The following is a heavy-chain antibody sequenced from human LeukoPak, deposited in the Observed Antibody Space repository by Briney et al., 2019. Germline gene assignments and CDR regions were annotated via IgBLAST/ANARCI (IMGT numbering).Heavy chain of an antibody. CDR1: GASMTNYY. CDR2: IYYSGNT. J-gene: IGHJ4*02. Sequence: SETLSLTCTVSGASMTNYYWSWIRQSPGKGLEWIGYIYYSGNTDYNPSLKSRVTIPADTSKNQFSLKMSSMTAADTAVYYCAREREYSSSWYFDYWGQGALVTVSP. V-gene: IGHV4-59*01. CDR3: AREREYSSSWYFDY. D-gene: IGHD6-13*01.